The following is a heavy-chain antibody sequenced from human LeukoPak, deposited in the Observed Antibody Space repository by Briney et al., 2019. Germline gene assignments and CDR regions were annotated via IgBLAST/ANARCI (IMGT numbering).Heavy chain of an antibody. Sequence: GGSLRLSCAASGFTLSSYAMHWVRQAPGKGLEWVAVISYDGSNKYYADSVKGRFTISRDNSKNTLYLQMNSLRAEDTAVYYCARHQRGYFDYWGQGTLVTVSS. V-gene: IGHV3-30*04. CDR3: ARHQRGYFDY. D-gene: IGHD6-25*01. J-gene: IGHJ4*02. CDR2: ISYDGSNK. CDR1: GFTLSSYA.